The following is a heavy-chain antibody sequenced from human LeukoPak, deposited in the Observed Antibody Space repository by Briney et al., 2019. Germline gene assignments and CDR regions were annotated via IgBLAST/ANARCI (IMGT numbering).Heavy chain of an antibody. Sequence: VASVKVSCKASGYTFTSYGISWVRQATGQGLEWMGWISAYNGNTNYAQKLQGRVTMTTDTSTNTAYMELRNLISDDTAVYYCARVIQLWSSYYYYYMDVWGKGTTVTGSS. J-gene: IGHJ6*03. D-gene: IGHD5-18*01. CDR2: ISAYNGNT. CDR1: GYTFTSYG. CDR3: ARVIQLWSSYYYYYMDV. V-gene: IGHV1-18*01.